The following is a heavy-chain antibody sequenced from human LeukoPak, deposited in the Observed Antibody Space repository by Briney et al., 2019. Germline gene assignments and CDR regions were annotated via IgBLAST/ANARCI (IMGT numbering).Heavy chain of an antibody. J-gene: IGHJ4*02. V-gene: IGHV3-7*01. CDR1: GFTFSNYW. CDR3: ASGYNYGYLFDY. D-gene: IGHD5-18*01. CDR2: IKQDGNEK. Sequence: TGGSQRLSCAASGFTFSNYWMSWVRQAPGKGLEWVANIKQDGNEKYYVDSVKGRFTISRDNAKNSLYLQMNSLRAEDTAVYYCASGYNYGYLFDYWGQGTLVTVSS.